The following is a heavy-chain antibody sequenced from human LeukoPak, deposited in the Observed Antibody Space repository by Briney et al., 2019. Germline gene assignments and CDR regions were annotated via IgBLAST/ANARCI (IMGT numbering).Heavy chain of an antibody. V-gene: IGHV4-38-2*01. CDR3: ARWAGNSYYDFWSGYYLDY. Sequence: SETLSLTCAVSGYSISSGYYWGWIRQPPGKGLEWIGSIYHSGSTYYNPSLKSRVTLSVDTSKNQFSLKLSSVTAADTAVYYCARWAGNSYYDFWSGYYLDYWGQGTLVTVSS. J-gene: IGHJ4*02. CDR1: GYSISSGYY. CDR2: IYHSGST. D-gene: IGHD3-3*01.